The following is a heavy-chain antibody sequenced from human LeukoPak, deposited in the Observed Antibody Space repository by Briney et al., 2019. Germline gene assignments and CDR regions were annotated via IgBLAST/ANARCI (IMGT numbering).Heavy chain of an antibody. V-gene: IGHV3-23*01. CDR3: AKGELWDSSGYDAFDI. J-gene: IGHJ3*02. CDR1: GFTFSSYG. D-gene: IGHD3-22*01. Sequence: PGGSLRLSCAASGFTFSSYGMHWVRQAPGRWLEWVSAISGSGGNTYYADSVKGRFTISRDSSKNTLYLQMNSLRAEDTAVYYCAKGELWDSSGYDAFDIWGQGTMVTVSS. CDR2: ISGSGGNT.